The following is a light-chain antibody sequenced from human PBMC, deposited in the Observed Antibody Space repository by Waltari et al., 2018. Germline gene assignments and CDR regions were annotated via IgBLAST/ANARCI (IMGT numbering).Light chain of an antibody. CDR3: SSYTNSSTYV. CDR1: NSDVGGYNY. Sequence: QSALTQPASVSGSPGQSITISCTGTNSDVGGYNYVSWYQQRPGKAPQLLVSEVTNRPAGVSNRFYGSKSDNTACLTISGLLAEDEADDYCSSYTNSSTYVFGTGTKVTVL. J-gene: IGLJ1*01. CDR2: EVT. V-gene: IGLV2-14*01.